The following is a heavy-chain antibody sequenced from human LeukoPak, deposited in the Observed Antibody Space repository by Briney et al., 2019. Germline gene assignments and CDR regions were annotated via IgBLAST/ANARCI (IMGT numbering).Heavy chain of an antibody. V-gene: IGHV5-51*01. D-gene: IGHD5-24*01. J-gene: IGHJ4*02. CDR1: GYSFTSYW. Sequence: GESLQISCQGSGYSFTSYWIGWVRQMPGKGLEWMGIIYPGDSDTRYSPSFQGQVTLSADKSISTAYLQWSSLKDSDTALYYCARLETLTSFFDYWGQGTLVTVFS. CDR2: IYPGDSDT. CDR3: ARLETLTSFFDY.